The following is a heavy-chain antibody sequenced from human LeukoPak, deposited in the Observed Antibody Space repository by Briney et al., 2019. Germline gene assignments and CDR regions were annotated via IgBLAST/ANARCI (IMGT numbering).Heavy chain of an antibody. J-gene: IGHJ4*02. CDR1: GFTFSIYG. Sequence: GRSLRLSCVASGFTFSIYGMHWVRQAPGKGLEWLAVILYDGSDKYYADSVKGRFTISRDNSKNSLYLQMNSLRAEDTAVYYCARGRDTMIVGGGYFDYWGQGTLVTVSS. CDR2: ILYDGSDK. D-gene: IGHD3-22*01. CDR3: ARGRDTMIVGGGYFDY. V-gene: IGHV3-33*01.